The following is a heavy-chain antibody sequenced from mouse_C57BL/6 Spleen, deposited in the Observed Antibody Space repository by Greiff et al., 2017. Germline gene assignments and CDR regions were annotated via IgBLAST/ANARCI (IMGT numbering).Heavy chain of an antibody. CDR3: ARYEYDVGDYFDY. D-gene: IGHD2-4*01. V-gene: IGHV1-64*01. CDR1: GYTFTSYW. J-gene: IGHJ2*01. CDR2: IHPNSGST. Sequence: QVQLQQPGAELVKPGASVKLSCKASGYTFTSYWMHWVKQRPGQGLEWIGMIHPNSGSTNYNEKFKSKAPLTVDKSSSKAYMQLSSLTSEDSAVYYCARYEYDVGDYFDYWGQGTTLTVSS.